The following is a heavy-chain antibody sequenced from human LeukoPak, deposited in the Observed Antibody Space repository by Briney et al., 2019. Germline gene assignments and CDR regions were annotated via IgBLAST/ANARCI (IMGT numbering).Heavy chain of an antibody. CDR1: GGSISSYY. CDR3: ARVKCSSTSCYQFDY. Sequence: SETLSLTCTVSGGSISSYYWSWIRQPPGKGLEWIGYIYYSGSTNYNPSLKSRVTISVDTSKNQFSLKLSSVTAADTAVYYCARVKCSSTSCYQFDYWGQGTLVTVSS. J-gene: IGHJ4*02. CDR2: IYYSGST. D-gene: IGHD2-2*01. V-gene: IGHV4-59*08.